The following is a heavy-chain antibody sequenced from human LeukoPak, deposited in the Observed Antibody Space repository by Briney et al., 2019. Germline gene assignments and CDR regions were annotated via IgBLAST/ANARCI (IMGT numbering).Heavy chain of an antibody. CDR1: GGSISSGDYY. Sequence: SQTLSLTCTVSGGSISSGDYYWSWIRQPAGKGLEWIGRIYTSGSTNYNPSLKSRVTISVDTSKNQFSLKLSSVTAADTAVYYCARVSRPFTAMVTGGEYWGQGTLVTVSS. CDR3: ARVSRPFTAMVTGGEY. V-gene: IGHV4-61*02. D-gene: IGHD5-18*01. J-gene: IGHJ4*02. CDR2: IYTSGST.